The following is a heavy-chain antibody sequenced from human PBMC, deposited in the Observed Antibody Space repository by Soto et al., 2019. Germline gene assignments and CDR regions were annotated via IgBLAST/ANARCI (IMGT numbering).Heavy chain of an antibody. Sequence: VQLEQSGAEVKKPGASMKVSCKASGYTFTGYYMHWLRQAPGQGLEWMGWINPNSGGTNYAQRFQGWVTMTRDTSISTAYMELSRLKSDDTSVYYCASSYYVLDIVTSNAFDIWGQGTMVTVSS. CDR1: GYTFTGYY. CDR2: INPNSGGT. D-gene: IGHD2-2*03. V-gene: IGHV1-2*04. CDR3: ASSYYVLDIVTSNAFDI. J-gene: IGHJ3*02.